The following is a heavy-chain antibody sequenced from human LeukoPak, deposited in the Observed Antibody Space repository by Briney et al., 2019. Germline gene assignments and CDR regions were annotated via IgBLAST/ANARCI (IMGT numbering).Heavy chain of an antibody. CDR2: INHSGST. CDR3: ARSPYDYVWGSYRSDAFDI. CDR1: GGSFSGYY. Sequence: SETLSLPCAVYGGSFSGYYWSWIRQPPGKGLEWIGEINHSGSTNYNPSLKSRVTISVDTSKNQFSLKLSSVTAADTAVYYCARSPYDYVWGSYRSDAFDIWGQGTMVTVSS. J-gene: IGHJ3*02. V-gene: IGHV4-34*01. D-gene: IGHD3-16*02.